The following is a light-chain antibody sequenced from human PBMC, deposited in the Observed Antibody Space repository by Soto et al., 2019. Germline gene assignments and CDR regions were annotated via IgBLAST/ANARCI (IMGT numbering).Light chain of an antibody. Sequence: DIQMTQSPSSLSASVGDRVTITCRASQTISSYLNWYQQKPGKAPKLLIYAASSLQSGVPSRFSGSGSGTDFTLSISSLQPEHFATYYCQQSYSTLTVGGGTKVEI. CDR2: AAS. CDR3: QQSYSTLT. J-gene: IGKJ4*01. CDR1: QTISSY. V-gene: IGKV1-39*01.